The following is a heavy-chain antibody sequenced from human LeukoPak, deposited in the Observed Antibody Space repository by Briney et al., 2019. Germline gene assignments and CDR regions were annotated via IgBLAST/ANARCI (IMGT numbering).Heavy chain of an antibody. V-gene: IGHV3-30*18. CDR3: AKRNTMVRGGPCFDY. Sequence: PGGSLRLSRAASGFTFSSYGMHWVRQAPGKGLEWVAVISYDGSNKYYADSVKGRFTISRDNSKDTLYLQMNDLRPDDTAIYYCAKRNTMVRGGPCFDYWGQGLLVTVSS. CDR1: GFTFSSYG. D-gene: IGHD3-10*01. J-gene: IGHJ4*02. CDR2: ISYDGSNK.